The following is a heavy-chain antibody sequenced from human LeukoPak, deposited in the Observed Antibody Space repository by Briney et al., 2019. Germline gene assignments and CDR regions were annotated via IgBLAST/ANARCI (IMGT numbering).Heavy chain of an antibody. J-gene: IGHJ3*02. V-gene: IGHV3-74*01. CDR2: INSDGNIT. CDR1: GFTFSSYW. CDR3: ARGSGYAVFDI. D-gene: IGHD5-12*01. Sequence: GGSLRLSCAASGFTFSSYWMHWVRQAPGKGLVWVSRINSDGNITSYANSVKGRFTISRDNAKNTLYLLMNSLRAEDTAVYYCARGSGYAVFDIWGQGTMVTVSS.